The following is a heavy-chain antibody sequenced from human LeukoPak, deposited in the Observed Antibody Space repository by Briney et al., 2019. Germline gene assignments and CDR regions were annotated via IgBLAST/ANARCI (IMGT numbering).Heavy chain of an antibody. CDR3: ARGPADYNKLKPGDRDGYNYKSKRTPFDY. CDR2: IYYSGSM. V-gene: IGHV4-39*06. Sequence: SETLSLTCTVSGGSISSSSYYWGWIRQPPGKGLEWIGTIYYSGSMFYNPSLKSRVTISVDTSKNQFPLKLSSVTAADTAVYYCARGPADYNKLKPGDRDGYNYKSKRTPFDYWGQGTLVTVSS. D-gene: IGHD5-24*01. CDR1: GGSISSSSYY. J-gene: IGHJ4*02.